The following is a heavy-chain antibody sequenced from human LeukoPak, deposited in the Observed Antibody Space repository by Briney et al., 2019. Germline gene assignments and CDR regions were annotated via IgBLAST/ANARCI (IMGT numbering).Heavy chain of an antibody. CDR2: IIPLFGTA. CDR1: GYTFTSYY. Sequence: GASVKVSCKASGYTFTSYYMHWVRQAPGQGLEWMGGIIPLFGTAHSAQKFQGRVTITADESTSTAYMELSSLRSEDTAVYYCARGWLSETTVLTPYNYWGQGTLVTVSS. D-gene: IGHD4-23*01. V-gene: IGHV1-69*13. CDR3: ARGWLSETTVLTPYNY. J-gene: IGHJ4*02.